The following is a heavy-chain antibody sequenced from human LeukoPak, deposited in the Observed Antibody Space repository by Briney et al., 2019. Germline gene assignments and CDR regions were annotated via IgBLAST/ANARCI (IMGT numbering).Heavy chain of an antibody. CDR3: TKEDAVAPPRYAFDV. V-gene: IGHV3-66*03. J-gene: IGHJ3*01. Sequence: PGGSLRLSCAVSGFTVSGNYITWVRQAPGKGLEWVSVIYANGNTYYADSMQGRLTISRDKSKNTLYLQMNSLRVEDTAAYYCTKEDAVAPPRYAFDVWGQGTMVTVSS. CDR2: IYANGNT. CDR1: GFTVSGNY. D-gene: IGHD2-2*01.